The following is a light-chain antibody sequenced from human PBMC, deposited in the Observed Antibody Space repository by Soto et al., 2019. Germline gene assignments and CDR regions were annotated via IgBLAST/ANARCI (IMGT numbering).Light chain of an antibody. V-gene: IGLV1-40*01. Sequence: QSVLTQPPSVSGAPGQRVTISCTGSSSNIGAGYDIHWYQQLPGTAPKLLIYGNSNRPSGFPDRFSGSKSGTSASLAITGLQAEDEADYDCQSYDSSLSGLFGGGTKVTVL. CDR2: GNS. CDR1: SSNIGAGYD. J-gene: IGLJ2*01. CDR3: QSYDSSLSGL.